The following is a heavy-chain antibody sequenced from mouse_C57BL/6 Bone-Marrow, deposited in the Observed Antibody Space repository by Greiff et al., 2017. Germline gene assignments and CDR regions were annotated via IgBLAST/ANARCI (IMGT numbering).Heavy chain of an antibody. Sequence: VQLQQSGPELVKPGASVKISCKASGYAFSSSWMNWVKQRPGKGLEWIGRIYPGDGDTNYNGKFKGKATLTADKSSSTAYMQLSSLTSEDSAVYFCARKVDWDIDVWGTGTTVTVSS. V-gene: IGHV1-82*01. CDR2: IYPGDGDT. D-gene: IGHD1-1*01. CDR1: GYAFSSSW. J-gene: IGHJ1*03. CDR3: ARKVDWDIDV.